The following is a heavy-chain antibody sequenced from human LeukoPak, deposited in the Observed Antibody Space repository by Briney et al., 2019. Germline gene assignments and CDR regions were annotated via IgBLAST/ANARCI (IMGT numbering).Heavy chain of an antibody. V-gene: IGHV3-21*01. CDR1: GFSFSSYS. Sequence: GGSLRLSCAASGFSFSSYSINWVRQAPGKGLEWVSSISSSGNYIYYADSVKGRFTVSRDNAKNSLYLQMNSPRAEDTALYYCARRIAAAAIDYWGQGTLVTVSS. D-gene: IGHD6-13*01. CDR2: ISSSGNYI. CDR3: ARRIAAAAIDY. J-gene: IGHJ4*02.